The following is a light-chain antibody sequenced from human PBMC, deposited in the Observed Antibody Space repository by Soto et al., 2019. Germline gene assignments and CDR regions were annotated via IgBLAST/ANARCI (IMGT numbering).Light chain of an antibody. V-gene: IGLV2-11*01. CDR2: DVS. J-gene: IGLJ1*01. Sequence: QSVLTQPRSVSGSPGQSVTSSCTGSSSNVGGYNYVSWYQQHPGKAPKFMIYDVSKRPSGVPDRFSGSKSGNTASLTISGLQAEDEADYYCCSYAGSHTFVFGTGTKLTVL. CDR1: SSNVGGYNY. CDR3: CSYAGSHTFV.